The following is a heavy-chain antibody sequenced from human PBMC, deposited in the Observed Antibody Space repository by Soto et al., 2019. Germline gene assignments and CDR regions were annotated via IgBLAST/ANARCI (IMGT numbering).Heavy chain of an antibody. J-gene: IGHJ4*02. V-gene: IGHV4-34*01. CDR1: GGSFSGYY. CDR3: ASDKITGLFDY. D-gene: IGHD2-8*02. Sequence: QVQLQQWGAGLLKPSETLSLTCAVYGGSFSGYYWSWIRQPPGTGLEWIREINHSGSTNYNPSLKSRVTISVDTSKNQFSLKLTSVTAADTAVYYCASDKITGLFDYWGQGTLVTVSS. CDR2: INHSGST.